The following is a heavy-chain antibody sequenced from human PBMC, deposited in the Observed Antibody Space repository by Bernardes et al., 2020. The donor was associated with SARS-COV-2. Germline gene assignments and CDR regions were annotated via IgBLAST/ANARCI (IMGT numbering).Heavy chain of an antibody. J-gene: IGHJ4*02. CDR1: GFTFSSYW. CDR2: INGDGSRT. Sequence: SLRLYCTASGFTFSSYWMHWVRQGPGKGLVWVSRINGDGSRTTYADSVKGRFTVSRDNAKNTLYLQMSSLGVEDTAVYYCVRGPSDGHGRFEYWGQGTLATISS. CDR3: VRGPSDGHGRFEY. V-gene: IGHV3-74*01.